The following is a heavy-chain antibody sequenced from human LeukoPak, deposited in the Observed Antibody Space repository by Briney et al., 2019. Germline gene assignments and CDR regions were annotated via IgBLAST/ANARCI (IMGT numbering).Heavy chain of an antibody. CDR2: ISSSSSYI. CDR1: GFTFSSYS. V-gene: IGHV3-21*01. Sequence: GGSLRLSCAASGFTFSSYSMNWVRQAPGKGLEWVSSISSSSSYIYYADSVKGRFTISRDNAKNSLYLQMNSLRAEDAAVYYCARRGAYDSSGYYYGTYYFDYWGQGTLVTVSS. J-gene: IGHJ4*02. D-gene: IGHD3-22*01. CDR3: ARRGAYDSSGYYYGTYYFDY.